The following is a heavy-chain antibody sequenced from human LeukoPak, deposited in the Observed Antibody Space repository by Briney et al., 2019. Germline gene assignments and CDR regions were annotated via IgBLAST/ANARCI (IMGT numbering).Heavy chain of an antibody. CDR3: ARGVSGHDYVGGIYRYDFDY. CDR2: INHSGST. V-gene: IGHV4-34*01. CDR1: GGSFSGYY. Sequence: PSETLSLTCAVYGGSFSGYYWSWIRQPPGKGLEWIGEINHSGSTNYNPSLKSRVTISVDTSKNQFSLKLSSVTAADTAVYYCARGVSGHDYVGGIYRYDFDYGGQEPLVPVSS. J-gene: IGHJ4*02. D-gene: IGHD3-16*02.